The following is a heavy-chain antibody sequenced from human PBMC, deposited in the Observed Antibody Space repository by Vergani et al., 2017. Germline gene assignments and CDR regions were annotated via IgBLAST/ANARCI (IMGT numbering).Heavy chain of an antibody. Sequence: QVQLQESGPGLVKPSGTLSLTCAVSGGSISSSNWWSWVRQPPGKGLEWIGEIYHSGSTNYNPSLKRRVTISVDKAKNQVSLKLSSVTAADTAGYYCARSGGGIDYGDYSIDYWGQGTLVTVSS. CDR1: GGSISSSNW. CDR2: IYHSGST. D-gene: IGHD4-17*01. J-gene: IGHJ4*02. CDR3: ARSGGGIDYGDYSIDY. V-gene: IGHV4-4*02.